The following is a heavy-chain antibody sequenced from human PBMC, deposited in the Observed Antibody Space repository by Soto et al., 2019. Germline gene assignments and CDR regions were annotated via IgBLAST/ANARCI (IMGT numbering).Heavy chain of an antibody. CDR1: GYTFTSYG. D-gene: IGHD3-9*01. CDR3: ARDVLRYFDWADVFDY. V-gene: IGHV1-18*01. Sequence: GASVKVSCKASGYTFTSYGISWVLQAPGEGLEWMGWISAYNGNTNYAQKLQGRVTMTTDTSTSTAYMELRSLRSDDTAVYYCARDVLRYFDWADVFDYWGQGTLVTVST. CDR2: ISAYNGNT. J-gene: IGHJ4*02.